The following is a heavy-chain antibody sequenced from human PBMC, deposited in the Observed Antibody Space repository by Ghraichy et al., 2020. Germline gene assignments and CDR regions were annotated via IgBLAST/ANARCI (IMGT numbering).Heavy chain of an antibody. D-gene: IGHD5-24*01. CDR3: TRGDRGGWRE. CDR1: GFTFSWCW. J-gene: IGHJ4*02. Sequence: GGSLRLSCATSGFTFSWCWMSWVRQAPGKGLEWVANISPDGNVKLHVDSVEGRFTISRDNTKNSLDLQMNSLRAEDTAVYYCTRGDRGGWREWGQGTLVTVSS. V-gene: IGHV3-7*01. CDR2: ISPDGNVK.